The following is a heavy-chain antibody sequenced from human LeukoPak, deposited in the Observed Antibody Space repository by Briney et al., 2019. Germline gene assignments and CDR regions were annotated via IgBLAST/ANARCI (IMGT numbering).Heavy chain of an antibody. V-gene: IGHV4-34*01. CDR1: GGSFSGYY. J-gene: IGHJ5*02. CDR3: ARGGSSWYLKAGGFDP. D-gene: IGHD6-13*01. CDR2: INHSGST. Sequence: PSETLSLTCAVYGGSFSGYYWSWIRQPPGKGLEWIGEINHSGSTNYNPSLKSRVTISVDTSKNQSSLKLSSLTAADTAVYYCARGGSSWYLKAGGFDPWGQGTLVTVSS.